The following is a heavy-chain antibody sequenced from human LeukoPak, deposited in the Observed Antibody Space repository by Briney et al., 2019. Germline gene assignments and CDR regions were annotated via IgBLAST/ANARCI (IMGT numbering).Heavy chain of an antibody. Sequence: SETLSLTCTVSGGSISRSRDYWGWIRQPPGKGLEWIGSIYYSGSTYYNPSLKSRVTISGDTSKNRFSLKLSSVTAADTAVYYCARVTHTELSTWFDPWGQGTLVTVSS. CDR2: IYYSGST. V-gene: IGHV4-39*07. D-gene: IGHD5-18*01. CDR1: GGSISRSRDY. J-gene: IGHJ5*02. CDR3: ARVTHTELSTWFDP.